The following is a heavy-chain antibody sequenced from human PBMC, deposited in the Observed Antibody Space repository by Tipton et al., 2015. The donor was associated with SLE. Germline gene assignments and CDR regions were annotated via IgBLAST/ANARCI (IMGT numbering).Heavy chain of an antibody. J-gene: IGHJ3*02. CDR3: AKDLLRLDAFDI. V-gene: IGHV3-23*01. CDR2: ISGSGGST. D-gene: IGHD2-2*01. Sequence: SLRLSCEASGFTVSRNSMSWVRQAPGKGLEWVSAISGSGGSTYYADSVKGRFTISRDNSKNTLYLQMNSLRAEDTAVYYCAKDLLRLDAFDIWGQGTMVTVSS. CDR1: GFTVSRNS.